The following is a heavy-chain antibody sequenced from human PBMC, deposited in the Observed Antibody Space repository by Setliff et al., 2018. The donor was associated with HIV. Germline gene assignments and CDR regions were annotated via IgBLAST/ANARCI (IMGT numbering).Heavy chain of an antibody. CDR3: ARVPNHSSGFDY. CDR1: GGTLSIYT. Sequence: SVKVSCKASGGTLSIYTINWVRQAPGQGLEWMGGIIPIFGTPNFAPKFQGRVTITADESTKTAYMELSRLRSEDTAVYYCARVPNHSSGFDYWGQGTPGTVSS. V-gene: IGHV1-69*13. D-gene: IGHD3-22*01. CDR2: IIPIFGTP. J-gene: IGHJ4*02.